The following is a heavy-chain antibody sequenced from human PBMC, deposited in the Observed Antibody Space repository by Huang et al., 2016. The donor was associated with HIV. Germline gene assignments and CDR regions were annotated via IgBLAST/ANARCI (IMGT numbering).Heavy chain of an antibody. CDR3: AKDRVAGTGHCFDP. D-gene: IGHD6-19*01. Sequence: EVKLLESGGGLVQPGGSLRLSCAASGFSFSSYTMTWVRQAPGKGLEWVSSIRCRYNTTFDADSVKGRFTISRDNSKNTLYLQMKSLGVDDTAVYYCAKDRVAGTGHCFDPWGQGTLVTVSS. CDR1: GFSFSSYT. CDR2: IRCRYNTT. V-gene: IGHV3-23*01. J-gene: IGHJ5*02.